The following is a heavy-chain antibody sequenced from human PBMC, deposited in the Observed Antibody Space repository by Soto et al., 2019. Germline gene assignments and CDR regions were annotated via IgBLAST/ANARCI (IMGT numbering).Heavy chain of an antibody. CDR3: ARAAYTSGYYYFDH. D-gene: IGHD6-19*01. J-gene: IGHJ4*02. V-gene: IGHV3-33*01. CDR1: GFTFSSHA. Sequence: GGSLRLSCASSGFTFSSHAMHWVRQAPGKGLEWVANIWFDGSNKNYADSVKGRFTISRDNSKNTLFLQVNSLRAEDTAIYYCARAAYTSGYYYFDHWGQGTPVTVSS. CDR2: IWFDGSNK.